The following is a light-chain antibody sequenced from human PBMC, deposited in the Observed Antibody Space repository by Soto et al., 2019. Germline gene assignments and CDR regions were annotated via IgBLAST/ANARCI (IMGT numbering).Light chain of an antibody. CDR3: QQYHNLWT. CDR2: RAS. V-gene: IGKV3-15*01. CDR1: HYVYSN. J-gene: IGKJ1*01. Sequence: EIVMTQSPATLSVSPGERATLSCTASHYVYSNVAWFQQRPGQAPRLLIYRASTRATGTPARFSGSGSGTEFTLTITSLQSEDFALYYCQQYHNLWTFXRGTKVDIK.